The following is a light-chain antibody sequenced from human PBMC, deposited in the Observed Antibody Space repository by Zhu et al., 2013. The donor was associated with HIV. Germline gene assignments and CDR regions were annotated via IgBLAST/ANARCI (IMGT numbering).Light chain of an antibody. J-gene: IGKJ2*04. CDR1: QSVSSN. CDR3: QQYNNGCS. V-gene: IGKV3D-15*01. Sequence: EIVMTQSPATLSVSPGERATLSCRASQSVSSNLAWYQQKPGQAPTLVIYAATARATGIPARFSGSRSGTEFTLTINSLQSEDFGVYYCQQYNNGCSFGQGTRLEIK. CDR2: AAT.